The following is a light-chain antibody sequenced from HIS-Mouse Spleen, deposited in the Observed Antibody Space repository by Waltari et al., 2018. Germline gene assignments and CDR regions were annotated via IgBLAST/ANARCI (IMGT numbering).Light chain of an antibody. V-gene: IGKV3-20*01. Sequence: EIVLTQSPGTLSFSPGERATLSCRASQSVSSSYLAWYQTKPGQAPRLLIYGASSRATGIPDRFSGSGSGTDFTLTISRLEPEDFAVYYCQQYGSSYTFGQGTKLEIK. CDR3: QQYGSSYT. CDR1: QSVSSSY. J-gene: IGKJ2*01. CDR2: GAS.